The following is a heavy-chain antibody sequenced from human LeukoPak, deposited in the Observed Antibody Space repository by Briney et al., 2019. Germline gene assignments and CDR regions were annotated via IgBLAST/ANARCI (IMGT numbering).Heavy chain of an antibody. V-gene: IGHV4-39*01. CDR1: GGSISSSSYY. Sequence: SETLSLTCTVSGGSISSSSYYWGWIRQPPGKGLEWIGSIYYSGSTYYNPSLKSRVTISVDTSKNQFSLKLSSVTAADTAVYYCARNTHVLWLQDRYYGMDVWGQGTTVTVS. CDR2: IYYSGST. CDR3: ARNTHVLWLQDRYYGMDV. J-gene: IGHJ6*02. D-gene: IGHD5-18*01.